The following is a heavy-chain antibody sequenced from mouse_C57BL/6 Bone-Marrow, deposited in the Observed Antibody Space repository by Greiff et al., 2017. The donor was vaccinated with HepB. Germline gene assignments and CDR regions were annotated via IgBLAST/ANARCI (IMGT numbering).Heavy chain of an antibody. J-gene: IGHJ2*01. V-gene: IGHV2-5*01. Sequence: VQLQESGPGLVQPSQSLSITCTVSGFSLTSYGVHWVRQSPGKGLEWLGGIWRGGSTDYNAAFMSRLSITKDNSKGQVFFKMNSLQADDTAIYYCAILYGNYGYFDYWGQGTTLTVSS. D-gene: IGHD2-1*01. CDR2: IWRGGST. CDR1: GFSLTSYG. CDR3: AILYGNYGYFDY.